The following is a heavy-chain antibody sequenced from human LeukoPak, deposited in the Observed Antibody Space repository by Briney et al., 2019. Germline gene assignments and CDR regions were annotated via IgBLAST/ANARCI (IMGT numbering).Heavy chain of an antibody. D-gene: IGHD3-3*01. J-gene: IGHJ4*02. CDR3: ARAGDFWSGYPYFDY. V-gene: IGHV3-7*01. CDR1: GFTFSSYS. CDR2: IKQDGSEK. Sequence: GGSLRLSCAASGFTFSSYSMNWVRQAPGKGLEWVANIKQDGSEKYYVDSVKGRFTISRDNAKNSLYLQMNSLRAEDTAVYYCARAGDFWSGYPYFDYWGQGTLVTVSS.